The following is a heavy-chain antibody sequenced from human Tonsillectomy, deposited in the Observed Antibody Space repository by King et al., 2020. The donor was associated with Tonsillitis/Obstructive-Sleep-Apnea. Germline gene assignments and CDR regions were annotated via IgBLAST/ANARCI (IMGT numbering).Heavy chain of an antibody. V-gene: IGHV2-5*02. D-gene: IGHD2-2*01. CDR1: GFSLSTSGVG. CDR3: AHSKGDQCSSTSCYLFAFDI. J-gene: IGHJ3*02. CDR2: IYWDDDK. Sequence: ITLKESGPTLVKPTQTLTLTCTFSGFSLSTSGVGVGWFRPPPGKALGWLSLIYWDDDKRYSPSLKTRPTITKDTPKNQVALTMTNMDPVDTATYYCAHSKGDQCSSTSCYLFAFDIWGQGTMVTVSS.